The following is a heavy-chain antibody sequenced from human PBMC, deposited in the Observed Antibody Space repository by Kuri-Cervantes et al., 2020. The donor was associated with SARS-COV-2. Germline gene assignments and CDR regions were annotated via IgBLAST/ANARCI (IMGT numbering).Heavy chain of an antibody. CDR3: GAQLVLAFDI. D-gene: IGHD6-13*01. CDR2: ISWNSGSI. J-gene: IGHJ3*02. Sequence: GGSLRLSCAASGFTFDDYAIHRVRQAPGKGLEWVSGISWNSGSIGYADSVKGRFTISRDNSKNTLYLQMNSLRAEDTAVYYCGAQLVLAFDIWGQGTMVTVSS. V-gene: IGHV3-9*01. CDR1: GFTFDDYA.